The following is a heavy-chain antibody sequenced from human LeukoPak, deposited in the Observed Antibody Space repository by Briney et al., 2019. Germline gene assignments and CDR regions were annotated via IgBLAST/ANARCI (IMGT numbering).Heavy chain of an antibody. J-gene: IGHJ5*02. Sequence: ASVKVSCKASGYTFTSYAMHWVRQAPGQRLEWIGWINAGNGNTKYSQKFQGRVTITRDTSASTAYMELSSLRSEDTAVYYCARVAGYCSSTSCYAVGGWFDPWGQGTLVTVSS. CDR1: GYTFTSYA. CDR3: ARVAGYCSSTSCYAVGGWFDP. V-gene: IGHV1-3*01. CDR2: INAGNGNT. D-gene: IGHD2-2*01.